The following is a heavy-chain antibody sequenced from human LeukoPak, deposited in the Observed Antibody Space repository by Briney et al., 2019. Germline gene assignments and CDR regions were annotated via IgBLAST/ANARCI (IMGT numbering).Heavy chain of an antibody. V-gene: IGHV4-39*02. Sequence: PSETLSLTCTVSGGSISSSSYYWGWIRQPPGKGLEWIGSIYYSGSTYYNPSLKSRVTISVDTSKNQFSLKLSSVTAADMAVYYCARDGYNWNDGEWFDPWGQGTLVTVSS. D-gene: IGHD1-1*01. CDR3: ARDGYNWNDGEWFDP. CDR2: IYYSGST. CDR1: GGSISSSSYY. J-gene: IGHJ5*02.